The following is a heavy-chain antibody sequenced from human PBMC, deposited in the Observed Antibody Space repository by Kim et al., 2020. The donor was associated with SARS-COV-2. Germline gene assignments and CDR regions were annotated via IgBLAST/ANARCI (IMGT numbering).Heavy chain of an antibody. Sequence: SETLSLTCTVSGGSISSSSYYWGWIRQPPGKGLEWIGSIYYSGSTYYNPSLKSRVTISVDTSKNQFSLKLSSVTAADTAVYYCARQSSGYDFGYYYYMDVWGKGTTVTVSS. V-gene: IGHV4-39*01. CDR1: GGSISSSSYY. D-gene: IGHD5-12*01. J-gene: IGHJ6*03. CDR3: ARQSSGYDFGYYYYMDV. CDR2: IYYSGST.